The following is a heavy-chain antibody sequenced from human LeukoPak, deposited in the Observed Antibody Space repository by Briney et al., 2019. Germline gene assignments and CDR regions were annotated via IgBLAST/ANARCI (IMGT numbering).Heavy chain of an antibody. J-gene: IGHJ3*02. CDR3: ARDYHFDWLLVSYAFDI. Sequence: PGGSLRLSCAASGFTFSSYGMHWVRQAPGKGLEWVAVISYDGSNKYYVDSVKGRFSISRDNSKNTLYLQMNSLRAEDTAVYYCARDYHFDWLLVSYAFDIWGQGTMVTVSS. V-gene: IGHV3-30*03. CDR2: ISYDGSNK. CDR1: GFTFSSYG. D-gene: IGHD3-9*01.